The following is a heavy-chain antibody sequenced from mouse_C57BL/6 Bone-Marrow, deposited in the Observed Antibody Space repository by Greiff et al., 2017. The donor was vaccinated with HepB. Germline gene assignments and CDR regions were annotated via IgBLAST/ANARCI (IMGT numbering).Heavy chain of an antibody. CDR1: GYTFTSYW. D-gene: IGHD5-5*01. V-gene: IGHV1-50*01. Sequence: QVQLQQPGAELVKPGASVKLSCKASGYTFTSYWMQWVKQRPGQGLEWIGEIDPSDSYTNYNQKFKGKATLTVDTSSSTAYMQLSSLTSEDSAVYYCAPYLSYWGQGTTLTVTS. CDR3: APYLSY. J-gene: IGHJ2*01. CDR2: IDPSDSYT.